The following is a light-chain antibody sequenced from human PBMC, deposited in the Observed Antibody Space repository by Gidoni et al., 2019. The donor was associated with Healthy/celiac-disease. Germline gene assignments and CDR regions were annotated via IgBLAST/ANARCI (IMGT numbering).Light chain of an antibody. Sequence: DIQMTQSPSSLSASVGDRVTITCRASQSISSYLNGYQQKPGKAPKLLIYAASSLQSGVPSRFSGSGSGTDFTLTISSLQPEDFATYYCQQSYSTPSTFGQXTKLEIK. CDR1: QSISSY. V-gene: IGKV1-39*01. CDR3: QQSYSTPST. CDR2: AAS. J-gene: IGKJ2*01.